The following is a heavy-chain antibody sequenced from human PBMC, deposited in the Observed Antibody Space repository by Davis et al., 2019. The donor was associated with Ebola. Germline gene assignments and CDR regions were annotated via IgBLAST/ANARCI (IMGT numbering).Heavy chain of an antibody. V-gene: IGHV1-2*06. Sequence: ASVKVSCKASGGTFSTYAISWVRQAPGQGLEWMGRINPNSGGTNYAQKFQGRVTMTRDTSISTAYMELSRLRSDDTAVYYCAHLGPQRYCSGGGCHGYLDYWGQGTLVTVSS. D-gene: IGHD2-15*01. CDR2: INPNSGGT. J-gene: IGHJ4*02. CDR3: AHLGPQRYCSGGGCHGYLDY. CDR1: GGTFSTYA.